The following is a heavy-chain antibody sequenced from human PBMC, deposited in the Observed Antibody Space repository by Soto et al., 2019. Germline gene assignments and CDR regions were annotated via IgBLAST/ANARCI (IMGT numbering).Heavy chain of an antibody. CDR2: ISGSGGST. V-gene: IGHV3-23*01. CDR3: AKDSDDFWSGGFDY. J-gene: IGHJ4*02. CDR1: RFTFSSYA. Sequence: PSGSLRLSFEASRFTFSSYAMIWVRQTPGKGLEWVSAISGSGGSTYYADSVKGRFTISRDNSKNTLYLQMNSLRAEDTAVYYCAKDSDDFWSGGFDYWGQGTLVTVSS. D-gene: IGHD3-3*01.